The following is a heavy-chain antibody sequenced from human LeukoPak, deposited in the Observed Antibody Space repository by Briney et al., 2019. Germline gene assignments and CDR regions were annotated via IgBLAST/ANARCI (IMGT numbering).Heavy chain of an antibody. CDR2: IYYSGST. CDR1: GGSISSSSYY. Sequence: SETLSLTCTVSGGSISSSSYYWGWIRQPPGKGLEWIGSIYYSGSTYYNPSLKSRVTISVDTSKNQFSLKLSSVTAADTAVYYCAREGYYYDSSGYPSGWGQGTLVTVSS. V-gene: IGHV4-39*07. J-gene: IGHJ4*02. CDR3: AREGYYYDSSGYPSG. D-gene: IGHD3-22*01.